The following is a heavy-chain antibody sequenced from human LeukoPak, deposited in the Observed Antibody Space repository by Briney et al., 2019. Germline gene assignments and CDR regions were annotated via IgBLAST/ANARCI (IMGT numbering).Heavy chain of an antibody. CDR3: ARRGSSWYDWSANWFDP. V-gene: IGHV4-59*08. J-gene: IGHJ5*02. Sequence: SETLSLTCTVSGGSISSYYWSWIRQPPGKGLEWIGYIYYSGSTNYNPSLKSRVTISVGTSKNQFSLKLSSVTAADTAVYYCARRGSSWYDWSANWFDPWGQGTLVTVSS. D-gene: IGHD6-13*01. CDR1: GGSISSYY. CDR2: IYYSGST.